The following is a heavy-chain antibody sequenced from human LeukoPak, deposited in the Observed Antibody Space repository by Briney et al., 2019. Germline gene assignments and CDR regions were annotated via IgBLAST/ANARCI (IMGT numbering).Heavy chain of an antibody. J-gene: IGHJ4*02. CDR2: ISSSSSTI. CDR1: GFTSSSYS. D-gene: IGHD2-8*01. V-gene: IGHV3-48*01. Sequence: GGSLRLSCAASGFTSSSYSMNWVRQAPGKGLEWVSYISSSSSTIYYADSVKGRFTISRDNAKNSLYLQMNSLRAEDTAVYYCARARYCTNGVCYTGIGGYWGQGTLVTVSS. CDR3: ARARYCTNGVCYTGIGGY.